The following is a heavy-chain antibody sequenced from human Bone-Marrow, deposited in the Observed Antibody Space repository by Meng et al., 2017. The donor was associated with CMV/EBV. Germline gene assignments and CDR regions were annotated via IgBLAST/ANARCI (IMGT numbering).Heavy chain of an antibody. CDR1: GFTFSSYA. J-gene: IGHJ3*02. V-gene: IGHV3-30-3*01. Sequence: GGSLTLSCAASGFTFSSYAMHWVRQAPGKGLEWVAVISYDGSNKYYADSVKGRFTISRDNSKNTLYLQMNSLRAEDTAVYYCARDHCSSTSCYRDAFDIWGQGTMVTVSS. D-gene: IGHD2-2*01. CDR2: ISYDGSNK. CDR3: ARDHCSSTSCYRDAFDI.